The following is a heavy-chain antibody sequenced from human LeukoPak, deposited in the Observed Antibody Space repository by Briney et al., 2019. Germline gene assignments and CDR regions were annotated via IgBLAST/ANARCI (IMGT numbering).Heavy chain of an antibody. J-gene: IGHJ4*02. Sequence: GGSLRLSCAASGLTFSGYAMSWVRQAPGKGLEWVSTISGSGGSIWYEDSVEGRFTISRDNSNNTLYLQMNSMRGEDTAVYYCAKTRGGPTSPDDYLGQGTLVTVSS. D-gene: IGHD2-15*01. CDR3: AKTRGGPTSPDDY. V-gene: IGHV3-23*01. CDR2: ISGSGGSI. CDR1: GLTFSGYA.